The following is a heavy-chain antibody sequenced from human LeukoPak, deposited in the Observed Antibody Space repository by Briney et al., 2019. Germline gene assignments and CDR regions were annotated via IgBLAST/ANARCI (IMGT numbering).Heavy chain of an antibody. D-gene: IGHD4-17*01. Sequence: ASVKVSCKASGYTFTGYYMHWVRLAPGQGLEWMGWINPNSGGTNYAQKFQGRVTMTRDTSISTAYMELSRLRSDDTAVYYCARPLDYGDYLWGQGTLVTVSS. CDR2: INPNSGGT. CDR1: GYTFTGYY. CDR3: ARPLDYGDYL. J-gene: IGHJ5*02. V-gene: IGHV1-2*02.